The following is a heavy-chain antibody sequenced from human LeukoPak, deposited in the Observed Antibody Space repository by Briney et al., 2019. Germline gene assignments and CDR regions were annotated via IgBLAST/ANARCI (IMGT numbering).Heavy chain of an antibody. Sequence: ASVKVSCKASGYTFTGYYMHWVRQAPGQGLEWMGRINPNSGGTNYAQKFQGRVTMTRDTSITTAYIELRRLRSDDTAVYYCARGESGYDHGWTYWGQGTLVTVSS. V-gene: IGHV1-2*06. CDR2: INPNSGGT. D-gene: IGHD5-12*01. CDR3: ARGESGYDHGWTY. CDR1: GYTFTGYY. J-gene: IGHJ4*02.